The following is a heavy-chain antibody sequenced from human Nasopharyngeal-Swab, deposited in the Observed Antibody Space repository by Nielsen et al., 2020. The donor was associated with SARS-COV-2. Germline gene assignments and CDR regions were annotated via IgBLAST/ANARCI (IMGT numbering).Heavy chain of an antibody. CDR2: ISSSGSTI. V-gene: IGHV3-48*03. CDR3: ARVSDYGGNTDY. Sequence: VRQAPGKGLEWVSCISSSGSTIYYADSVKGRFTISRDNAKNSLYLQMNSLRAEDTAVYYCARVSDYGGNTDYWGQGTLVTVSS. J-gene: IGHJ4*02. D-gene: IGHD4-23*01.